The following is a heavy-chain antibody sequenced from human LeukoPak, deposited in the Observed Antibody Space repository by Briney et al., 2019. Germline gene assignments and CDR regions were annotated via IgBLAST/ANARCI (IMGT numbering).Heavy chain of an antibody. J-gene: IGHJ4*02. CDR1: GFTFSSYA. V-gene: IGHV3-23*01. D-gene: IGHD4-17*01. CDR2: ISGSGGSI. CDR3: VKHGEAYGDSKTDY. Sequence: GGSLRLSCAASGFTFSSYAMSWVRQAPGKGLEWVSVISGSGGSIYYVDSVKGRFTISRDNSKNTLYLQMNSLRAEDTAVYYCVKHGEAYGDSKTDYWGQGTLVTVSS.